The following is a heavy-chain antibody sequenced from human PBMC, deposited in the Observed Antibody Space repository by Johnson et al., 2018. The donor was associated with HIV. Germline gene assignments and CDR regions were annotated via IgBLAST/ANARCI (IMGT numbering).Heavy chain of an antibody. J-gene: IGHJ3*02. D-gene: IGHD1-26*01. V-gene: IGHV3-7*04. CDR3: AKDLFTEREDDALDI. CDR1: GFTFRNFW. CDR2: INQEGGGK. Sequence: VQLVESGGGLVQPGASLRLSCAASGFTFRNFWMNWVRQAPGKGLVWVANINQEGGGKYYVDSVKGRFTISRDNSKNTLYLQMNSLRAEDTAVYYCAKDLFTEREDDALDIWGQGTMVTVSS.